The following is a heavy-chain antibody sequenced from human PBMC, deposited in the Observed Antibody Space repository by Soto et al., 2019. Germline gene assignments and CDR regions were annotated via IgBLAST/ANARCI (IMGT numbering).Heavy chain of an antibody. Sequence: QVQLVESGGGVVQPGRSLRLSCSASGFTFSIHGMHWVRQAPGKGLEWVSLVWYDGSNENYADSVKGRFTISRDNSKNTLYLEMNSLTAEDTAVYYCARGPKLGDVGGHYDYWGPGTPVTVSS. CDR1: GFTFSIHG. D-gene: IGHD2-21*02. V-gene: IGHV3-33*01. CDR3: ARGPKLGDVGGHYDY. J-gene: IGHJ4*02. CDR2: VWYDGSNE.